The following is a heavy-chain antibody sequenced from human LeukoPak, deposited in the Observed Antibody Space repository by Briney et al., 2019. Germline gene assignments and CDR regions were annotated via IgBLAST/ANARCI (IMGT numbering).Heavy chain of an antibody. CDR1: GFTFSDYY. Sequence: PGGSLRLSCAASGFTFSDYYMSWIRQAPGKGLEWVSYISGTSNTIYYADSVKGRFTVSRDNAKNTLYLQMNSLRAEDTALYYCARRGAVAGTGDYWGQGTLVAVSS. CDR2: ISGTSNTI. J-gene: IGHJ4*02. D-gene: IGHD6-19*01. V-gene: IGHV3-11*04. CDR3: ARRGAVAGTGDY.